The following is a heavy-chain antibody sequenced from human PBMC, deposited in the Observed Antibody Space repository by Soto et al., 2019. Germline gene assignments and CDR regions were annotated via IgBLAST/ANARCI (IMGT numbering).Heavy chain of an antibody. J-gene: IGHJ3*02. CDR1: GGTISSCT. CDR3: ARAMVLLWFGELAPDAFDI. V-gene: IGHV1-18*01. D-gene: IGHD3-10*01. Sequence: GASVKPTSKASGGTISSCTISWLRHAPGKGLEWMGWISAYNGNTNYAQKLQGRVTMTTDTSTSTAYMELRSLRSDDTAVYYCARAMVLLWFGELAPDAFDIWGQGTMVTVS. CDR2: ISAYNGNT.